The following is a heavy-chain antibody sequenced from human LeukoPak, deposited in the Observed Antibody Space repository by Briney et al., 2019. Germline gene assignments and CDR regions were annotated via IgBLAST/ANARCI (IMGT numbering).Heavy chain of an antibody. V-gene: IGHV3-30*02. Sequence: GGSLRLSCEGSGFTLSIFGIQWVRQAPGKGLQWVAFIRSHGGDKYYEDSVKGRFIVSRDNSKKIVYLEVNSLTAEDTGVYYCVTWRLAQDFDHWGQGSLVIVSS. CDR3: VTWRLAQDFDH. CDR1: GFTLSIFG. CDR2: IRSHGGDK. D-gene: IGHD3-3*01. J-gene: IGHJ4*02.